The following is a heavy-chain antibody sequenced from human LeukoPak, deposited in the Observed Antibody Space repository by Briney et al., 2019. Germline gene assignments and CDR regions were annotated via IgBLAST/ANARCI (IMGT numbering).Heavy chain of an antibody. CDR1: GFNFNDAW. J-gene: IGHJ1*01. Sequence: GGSLRLSCAASGFNFNDAWMSWVRQAPGKGLEWVGRITRKSDGWTTEYATPVKGRFSISSDDSINTLYLQMNSLRTEDTAVYYCTSDNYYGSGNYFLYEYFQQWGQGTLVTVSS. CDR3: TSDNYYGSGNYFLYEYFQQ. D-gene: IGHD3-10*01. CDR2: ITRKSDGWTT. V-gene: IGHV3-15*01.